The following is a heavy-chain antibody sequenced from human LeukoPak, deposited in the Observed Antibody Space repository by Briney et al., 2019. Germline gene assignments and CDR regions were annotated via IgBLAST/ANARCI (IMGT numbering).Heavy chain of an antibody. CDR2: IIPIFGTA. J-gene: IGHJ4*02. D-gene: IGHD3-22*01. CDR3: ARDYYDSSGYYYPYFDY. Sequence: SVKVSCKASGGTFSSYAISWVRQAPGQGLEWMGGIIPIFGTANYAQKFQGRVTITADESTSTAYMELSSLRSEDTAVYYCARDYYDSSGYYYPYFDYWGQGTLVTVSS. CDR1: GGTFSSYA. V-gene: IGHV1-69*13.